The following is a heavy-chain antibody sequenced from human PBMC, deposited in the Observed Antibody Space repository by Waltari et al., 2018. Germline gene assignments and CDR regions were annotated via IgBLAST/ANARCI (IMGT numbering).Heavy chain of an antibody. CDR1: GGSFSGYY. CDR3: ARGGITGTNSLVFDY. Sequence: QVQLQQWGAGLLKPSETLSLTCAVYGGSFSGYYWSLIRQPPGKGLEWIGEINHSGSTNYNPSLKSRVTISVDTSKNQFSLKLSSVTAADTAVYYCARGGITGTNSLVFDYWGQGTLVTVSS. CDR2: INHSGST. V-gene: IGHV4-34*01. D-gene: IGHD1-20*01. J-gene: IGHJ4*02.